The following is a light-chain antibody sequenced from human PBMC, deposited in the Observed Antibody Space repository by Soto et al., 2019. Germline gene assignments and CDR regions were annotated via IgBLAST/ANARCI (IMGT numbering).Light chain of an antibody. CDR1: QNIFFW. CDR3: QQAHSFPLT. Sequence: DIQMTQSPSSVSAFVGDTVTITCRASQNIFFWLAWYQQRPGKAPKFLISGASSLQTGVPSRFSGSRSGTDFTLRITGLQPEDFATYYCQQAHSFPLTFGGGTKVQI. J-gene: IGKJ4*01. V-gene: IGKV1D-12*01. CDR2: GAS.